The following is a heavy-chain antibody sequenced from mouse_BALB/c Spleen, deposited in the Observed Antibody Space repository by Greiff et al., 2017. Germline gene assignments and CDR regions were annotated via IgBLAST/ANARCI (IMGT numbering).Heavy chain of an antibody. CDR2: IYPGDGDT. J-gene: IGHJ4*01. CDR1: GYTFTSYW. D-gene: IGHD2-3*01. V-gene: IGHV1-87*01. Sequence: QVQLQQSGAELARPGASVKLSCKASGYTFTSYWMQWVKQRPGQGLEWIGAIYPGDGDTRYTQKFKGKATLTADKSSSTAYMQLSSLASEDSAVYYCARPIYDGYRDYWGQGTSVTVTS. CDR3: ARPIYDGYRDY.